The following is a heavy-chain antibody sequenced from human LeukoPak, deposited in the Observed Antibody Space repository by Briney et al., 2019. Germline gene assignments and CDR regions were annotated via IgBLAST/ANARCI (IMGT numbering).Heavy chain of an antibody. J-gene: IGHJ4*02. D-gene: IGHD2-2*01. V-gene: IGHV1-46*01. CDR3: ASLTQPFDY. Sequence: GASVKVSCKAFGYTFTGYWMHWVRQAPGQGPEWMGVISPSGGSTIYAQKFQGRVTMTRDMSTSTVYMDVSSLRSEDTAVYYCASLTQPFDYWGQGTLVTVSS. CDR1: GYTFTGYW. CDR2: ISPSGGST.